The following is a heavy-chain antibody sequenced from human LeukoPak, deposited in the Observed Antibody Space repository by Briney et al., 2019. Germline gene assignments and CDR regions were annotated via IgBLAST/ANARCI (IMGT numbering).Heavy chain of an antibody. J-gene: IGHJ4*02. CDR3: ARGRTGHFDY. CDR2: IYYSGST. CDR1: GGSISSYY. D-gene: IGHD1-1*01. Sequence: SETLSLTCTVSGGSISSYYWSWIRQPPGKGLEWIGYIYYSGSTNYNPSLKSRVTISVDTSKNQFSLKLSSVTAADTAVYYCARGRTGHFDYWGQGTLVTVSS. V-gene: IGHV4-59*01.